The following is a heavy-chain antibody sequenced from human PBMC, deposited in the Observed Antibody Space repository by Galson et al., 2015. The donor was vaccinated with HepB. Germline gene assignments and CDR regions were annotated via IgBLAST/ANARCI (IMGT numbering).Heavy chain of an antibody. Sequence: SLRLSCAGSGFIFRHHAMAWIRQAPGKGLEWVSGINGRGSTRSYSDAVKGRFSISRDNSKDTVFLQMDNLRAEDTSVYYCVKEGSWFGGDWFDPWGQGALVTVS. CDR2: INGRGSTR. CDR1: GFIFRHHA. CDR3: VKEGSWFGGDWFDP. D-gene: IGHD3-16*01. V-gene: IGHV3-23*01. J-gene: IGHJ5*02.